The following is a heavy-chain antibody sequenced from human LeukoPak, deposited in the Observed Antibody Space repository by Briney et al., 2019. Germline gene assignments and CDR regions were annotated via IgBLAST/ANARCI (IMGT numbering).Heavy chain of an antibody. J-gene: IGHJ5*01. CDR1: GGSISSSTYH. D-gene: IGHD2-15*01. Sequence: SETLSLTCTVSGGSISSSTYHWGWIRQPLGQGLEWIGSIYYSGNTYYNPSLKSRVTISVDTSKNQFSVKLSSVTAADTAVYYCARHSSPHAGSSSWYDFWGQGTLVTVSS. CDR3: ARHSSPHAGSSSWYDF. V-gene: IGHV4-39*01. CDR2: IYYSGNT.